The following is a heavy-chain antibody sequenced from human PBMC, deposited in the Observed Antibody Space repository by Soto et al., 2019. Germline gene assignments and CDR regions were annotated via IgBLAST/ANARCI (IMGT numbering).Heavy chain of an antibody. CDR3: ASVKFDSSGYLDAFDI. J-gene: IGHJ3*02. Sequence: QVQLVESGGGVVQPGRSLRLSCAASGFTFSSYAMHWVRQAPGKGLEWVAVISYDGSNKYYADSVKGRFTISRDNSKNTLYLQMNSLRAEDTAVYYCASVKFDSSGYLDAFDIWGQGTMVTVSS. D-gene: IGHD3-22*01. V-gene: IGHV3-30-3*01. CDR1: GFTFSSYA. CDR2: ISYDGSNK.